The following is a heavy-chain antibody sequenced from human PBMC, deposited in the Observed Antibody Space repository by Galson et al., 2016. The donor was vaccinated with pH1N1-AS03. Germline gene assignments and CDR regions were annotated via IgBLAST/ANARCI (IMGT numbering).Heavy chain of an antibody. V-gene: IGHV3-48*04. CDR2: ISSDSTTI. CDR1: GFTFNHYS. J-gene: IGHJ3*02. Sequence: SLRLSCAASGFTFNHYSMNWVRQAPGKGLEWVSYISSDSTTIYYADSVKGRFTISRDNAKNSLYLQMNILTAEDTAIYYCARTSGAYFGSAFDIWGQGTMVTVSS. D-gene: IGHD2/OR15-2a*01. CDR3: ARTSGAYFGSAFDI.